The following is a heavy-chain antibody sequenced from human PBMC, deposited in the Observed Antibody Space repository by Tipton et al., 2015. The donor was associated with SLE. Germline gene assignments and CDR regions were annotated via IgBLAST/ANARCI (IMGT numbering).Heavy chain of an antibody. J-gene: IGHJ2*01. Sequence: SLRLSCAASGFTFSSYGMHWVRQAPGKGLEWVAVIWYDGSNKYYADSVKGRFTISRDNSKNTLYLQMNSLRAEDTAVYYCAKEPYSGSFLNRYFDLWGRGTLVTVSS. CDR2: IWYDGSNK. V-gene: IGHV3-30*18. CDR3: AKEPYSGSFLNRYFDL. D-gene: IGHD1-26*01. CDR1: GFTFSSYG.